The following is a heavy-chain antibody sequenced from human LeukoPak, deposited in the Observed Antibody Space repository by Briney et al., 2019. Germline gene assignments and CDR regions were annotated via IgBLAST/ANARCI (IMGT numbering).Heavy chain of an antibody. V-gene: IGHV1-69*13. CDR2: IIPIFGTA. CDR1: GGTLSSYA. Sequence: SVKVSCKASGGTLSSYAISWVRRAPGQGLEWMGGIIPIFGTANYAQKFQGRVTITADESTSTAYMELSSLRSEDTAVYYCARDGGSDYDFWSGYYWWGQGTLVTVSS. J-gene: IGHJ4*02. CDR3: ARDGGSDYDFWSGYYW. D-gene: IGHD3-3*01.